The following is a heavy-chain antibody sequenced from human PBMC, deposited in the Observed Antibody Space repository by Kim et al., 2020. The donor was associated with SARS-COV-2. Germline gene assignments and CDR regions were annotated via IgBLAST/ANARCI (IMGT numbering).Heavy chain of an antibody. CDR2: GTST. Sequence: GTSTNYADSVKGRFTISRDNAKKTLYLQMNSLRAEDTAVYYCARAFNADYWGQGTLVTVSS. J-gene: IGHJ4*02. V-gene: IGHV3-74*01. CDR3: ARAFNADY.